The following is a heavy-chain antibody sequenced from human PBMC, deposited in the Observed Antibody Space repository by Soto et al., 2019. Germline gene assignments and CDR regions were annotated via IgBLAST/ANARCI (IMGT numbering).Heavy chain of an antibody. J-gene: IGHJ3*02. D-gene: IGHD3-3*01. CDR1: GYSVSSNSAA. Sequence: SHTLSLTCVISGYSVSSNSAAWNLIRQSPSRGLEWLGRTYYRSKWYNDYAVSVKSRITINPDTSKNQFSLQLNSVTPEDTAVYYCARALGGVVIRRAFDIWGQGTMVTVSS. V-gene: IGHV6-1*01. CDR2: TYYRSKWYN. CDR3: ARALGGVVIRRAFDI.